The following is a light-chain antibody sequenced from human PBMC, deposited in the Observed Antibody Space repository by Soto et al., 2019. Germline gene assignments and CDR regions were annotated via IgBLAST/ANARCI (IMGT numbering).Light chain of an antibody. CDR1: QRVGIN. J-gene: IGKJ1*01. CDR2: SAS. Sequence: EIVMTQSPATLSVSPGETATLSCRASQRVGINLAWYQQKPGQAPRLLIYSASTRASGIPDRFSGSGSGTEFTLTISSLQSEDFAFFYCQQYDGSPPTFGQGTKVDIK. CDR3: QQYDGSPPT. V-gene: IGKV3-15*01.